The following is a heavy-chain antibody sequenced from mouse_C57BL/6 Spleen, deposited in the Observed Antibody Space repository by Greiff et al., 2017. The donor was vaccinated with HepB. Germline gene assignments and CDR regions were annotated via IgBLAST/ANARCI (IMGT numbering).Heavy chain of an antibody. D-gene: IGHD4-1*02. CDR3: ARGPSSPTGNYAMDY. CDR2: ISSGSSTI. V-gene: IGHV5-17*01. Sequence: EVKLMESGGGLVKPGGSLKLSCAASGFTFSDYGMHWVRQAPEKGLEWVAYISSGSSTIYYADTVKGRFTISRDNAKNTLFLQMTSLRSEDTAMYYCARGPSSPTGNYAMDYWGQGTSVTVSS. CDR1: GFTFSDYG. J-gene: IGHJ4*01.